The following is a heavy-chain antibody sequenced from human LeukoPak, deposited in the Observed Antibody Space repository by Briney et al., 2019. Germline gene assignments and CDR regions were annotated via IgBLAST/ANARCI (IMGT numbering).Heavy chain of an antibody. V-gene: IGHV3-48*02. J-gene: IGHJ4*02. Sequence: QPGRSLRLSCAASGFTFSSYAINWVRQAPGKGLEWVSYISSTSNTIFYADSVKGRFTISRDNAKNSLYLQMSSLRDEDTAVYYCVRYSGISEDYWGQGTLVTVSS. CDR2: ISSTSNTI. CDR3: VRYSGISEDY. D-gene: IGHD6-19*01. CDR1: GFTFSSYA.